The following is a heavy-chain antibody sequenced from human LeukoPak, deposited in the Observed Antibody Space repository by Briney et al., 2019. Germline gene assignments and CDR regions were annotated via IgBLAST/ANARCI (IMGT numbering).Heavy chain of an antibody. Sequence: GGSLRLSCSASGFSFHTYGMHWVRKAPGKGLEWVAFIRFDGSSKYYADSVKGRFTISRDNSKNTLYLQMNSLRAEDTAVYYCAKESLLRFLEWLFGYWGQGTLVTVSS. CDR3: AKESLLRFLEWLFGY. J-gene: IGHJ4*02. CDR1: GFSFHTYG. D-gene: IGHD3-3*01. CDR2: IRFDGSSK. V-gene: IGHV3-30*02.